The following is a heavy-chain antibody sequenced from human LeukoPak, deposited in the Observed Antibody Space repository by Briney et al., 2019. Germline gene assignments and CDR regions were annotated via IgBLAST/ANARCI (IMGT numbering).Heavy chain of an antibody. J-gene: IGHJ3*02. CDR2: IYYSGST. CDR1: GGSTSSYS. V-gene: IGHV4-59*01. Sequence: SETLSLTCTVSGGSTSSYSCSWIRHPPGKGLGWIGYIYYSGSTNYNPSLKSRVTISVDTSKNQFSLKLSSVTAADTAVYYCARVPSFDAFDIWGQGTMVTVSS. CDR3: ARVPSFDAFDI. D-gene: IGHD6-6*01.